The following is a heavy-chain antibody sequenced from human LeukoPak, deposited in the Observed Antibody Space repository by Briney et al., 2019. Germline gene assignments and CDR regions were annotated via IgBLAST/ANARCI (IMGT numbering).Heavy chain of an antibody. Sequence: ASVKVSCKASGYTFTGYYMHWVRQAPGQGLEWMGWINPNSGDTNSAQKIHGRATMTRTTSISTAFIKLSRLRSDDTAVYYCARDGTAGVDYWGPGTLVTVSS. CDR1: GYTFTGYY. CDR2: INPNSGDT. J-gene: IGHJ4*02. D-gene: IGHD1/OR15-1a*01. V-gene: IGHV1-2*02. CDR3: ARDGTAGVDY.